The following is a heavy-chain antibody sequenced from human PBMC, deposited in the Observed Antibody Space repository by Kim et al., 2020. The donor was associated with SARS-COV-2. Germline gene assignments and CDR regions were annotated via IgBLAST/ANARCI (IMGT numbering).Heavy chain of an antibody. Sequence: GGSLRLSCAASGLTVNDNHMSWVRQAPGKGLEWVSAIFRGGITYYSDSVKGRFIVSRDTSRNTVSLQMNSVRADDTAMYYCARTWDSTGHYLDYWGQGTLVTVSS. CDR1: GLTVNDNH. CDR3: ARTWDSTGHYLDY. CDR2: IFRGGIT. V-gene: IGHV3-53*01. D-gene: IGHD3-22*01. J-gene: IGHJ4*02.